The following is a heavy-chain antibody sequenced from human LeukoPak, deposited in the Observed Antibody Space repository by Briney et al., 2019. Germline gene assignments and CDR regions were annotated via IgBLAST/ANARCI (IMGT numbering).Heavy chain of an antibody. V-gene: IGHV1-2*02. D-gene: IGHD2-15*01. CDR3: ARRYCSGGSCYGRVAHSWFDP. CDR1: GYTFTGYY. CDR2: INPNSGGT. J-gene: IGHJ5*02. Sequence: ASVKVSCKASGYTFTGYYMHWVRQAPGQGLEWMGWINPNSGGTNYAQKFQGRVTMTRDTSISTAYMELSRLRSDDTAVYYCARRYCSGGSCYGRVAHSWFDPWGQGTLVTVSS.